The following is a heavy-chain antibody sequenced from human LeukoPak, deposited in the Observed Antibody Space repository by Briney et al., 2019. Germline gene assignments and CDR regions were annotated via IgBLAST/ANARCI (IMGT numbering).Heavy chain of an antibody. D-gene: IGHD3-22*01. Sequence: GASVKVSCKASGYTFSDNYIHWVRQAPGQGLEWMGIINPSAGITTYAQKFQGRVTMTSDTSTSTIYMDLSSLKFEDTAVYYCAREGYYYDSSGYYYGPDAFDIWGQGTMVTVSS. V-gene: IGHV1-46*01. CDR1: GYTFSDNY. CDR3: AREGYYYDSSGYYYGPDAFDI. CDR2: INPSAGIT. J-gene: IGHJ3*02.